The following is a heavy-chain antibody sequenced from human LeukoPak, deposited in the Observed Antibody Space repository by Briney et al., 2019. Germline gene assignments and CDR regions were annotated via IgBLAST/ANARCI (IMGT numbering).Heavy chain of an antibody. CDR3: ASAPRDILTGYSRNFDY. V-gene: IGHV4-31*02. CDR2: IYYSGST. J-gene: IGHJ4*02. CDR1: Y. Sequence: YWIGWIRQHPGKGLEWIGYIYYSGSTYYNPSLKSRVTISVDTSKNQFSLKLSSVTAADTAVYYCASAPRDILTGYSRNFDYWGQGTLVTVSS. D-gene: IGHD3-9*01.